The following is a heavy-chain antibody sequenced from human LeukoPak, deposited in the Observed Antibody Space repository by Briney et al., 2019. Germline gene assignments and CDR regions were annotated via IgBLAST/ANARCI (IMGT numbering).Heavy chain of an antibody. J-gene: IGHJ5*02. Sequence: ASVKVSCKASGYIFTDYGITWVRQAPGQGLEWMGWISAYNGNTNYAQKFQGRFTMTTDTSTTTAYMELRSLRFDDTAVYYCARDLARGYVEQRLGWLDPWGQGAQVTVSS. CDR1: GYIFTDYG. CDR2: ISAYNGNT. V-gene: IGHV1-18*01. CDR3: ARDLARGYVEQRLGWLDP. D-gene: IGHD1/OR15-1a*01.